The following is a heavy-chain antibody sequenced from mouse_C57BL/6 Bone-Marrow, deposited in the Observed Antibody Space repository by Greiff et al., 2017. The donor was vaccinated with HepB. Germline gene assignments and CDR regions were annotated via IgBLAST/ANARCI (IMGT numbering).Heavy chain of an antibody. Sequence: EVQLQQSGPVLVKPGASVKMSCKASGYTFTDYYMNWVKQSHGKSLEWIGVINPYNGGTSYNQKFKGKATLTVDKSSSTAYMELNSLTSEDSAVYYCSRERNYGSSPWFAYWGQGTLVTVSA. CDR2: INPYNGGT. D-gene: IGHD1-1*01. CDR1: GYTFTDYY. CDR3: SRERNYGSSPWFAY. J-gene: IGHJ3*01. V-gene: IGHV1-19*01.